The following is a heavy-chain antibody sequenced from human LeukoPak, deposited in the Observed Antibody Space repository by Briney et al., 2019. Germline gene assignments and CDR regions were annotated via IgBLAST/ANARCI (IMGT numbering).Heavy chain of an antibody. V-gene: IGHV3-48*02. D-gene: IGHD5-18*01. CDR1: GFTFSSYS. CDR3: ARSSIQLWLRIKWYFDL. CDR2: ISSSSSTI. Sequence: GGSLRLSCAASGFTFSSYSMNRVRQAPGKGLEWVSYISSSSSTIYYADSVKGRFTISRDNAKNSLYLQMNSLRDEDTAVYYCARSSIQLWLRIKWYFDLWGRGTLVTVSS. J-gene: IGHJ2*01.